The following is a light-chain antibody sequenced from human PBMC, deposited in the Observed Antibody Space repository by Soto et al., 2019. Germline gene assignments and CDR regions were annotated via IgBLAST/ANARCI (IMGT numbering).Light chain of an antibody. Sequence: DIQMTQSPSTLSASVGDRVTITCRASQSIGDWLAWVQQKAGKAPTLLIYKVSILESGVPTRFSGSGSGTEYTLTISSLQHDDFATYYCQQYISNPWTFGQGTKVEIK. CDR3: QQYISNPWT. J-gene: IGKJ1*01. V-gene: IGKV1-5*03. CDR1: QSIGDW. CDR2: KVS.